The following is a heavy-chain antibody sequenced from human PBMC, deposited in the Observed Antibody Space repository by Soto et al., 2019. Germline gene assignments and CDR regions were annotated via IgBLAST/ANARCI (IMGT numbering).Heavy chain of an antibody. D-gene: IGHD1-1*01. CDR3: VRDGTKTLRDWFDP. V-gene: IGHV4-4*07. CDR1: GGAISGYY. CDR2: IYATGTT. Sequence: PSETLSLTCTVTGGAISGYYWTWIRQSDGEGLEWIGRIYATGTTDYNPSLKSRVMMSVDTSKKQFSLKLRSVTAADTAVYYCVRDGTKTLRDWFDPWGQGISVTVSS. J-gene: IGHJ5*02.